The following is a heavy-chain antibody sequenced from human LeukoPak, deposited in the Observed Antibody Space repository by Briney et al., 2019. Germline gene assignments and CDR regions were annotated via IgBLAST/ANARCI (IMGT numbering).Heavy chain of an antibody. V-gene: IGHV3-11*01. D-gene: IGHD3-10*01. Sequence: GGSLRLSCAASGFIFSTYYMTWIRQAPGKGLEWVAYISGSGHTIEYADSVKGRFTISRDNAKTSVYLDMNNLTAEDTAVYYCVRLIRGATFDPWGQGALVAVSS. CDR1: GFIFSTYY. J-gene: IGHJ5*02. CDR2: ISGSGHTI. CDR3: VRLIRGATFDP.